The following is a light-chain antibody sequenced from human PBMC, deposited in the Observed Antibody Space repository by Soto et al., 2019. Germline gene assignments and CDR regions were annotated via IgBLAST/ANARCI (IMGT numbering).Light chain of an antibody. Sequence: DIQMTQSPSTLSASIGDRVTLTCRASQSIRNSLAWYQQKPGKAPRLLIFEASRLESGVPSRLSGSGSGTEFTLTISSLQPDDFATYYCQQYSSYSLTFGQGTNVDIK. CDR1: QSIRNS. CDR3: QQYSSYSLT. J-gene: IGKJ1*01. CDR2: EAS. V-gene: IGKV1-5*01.